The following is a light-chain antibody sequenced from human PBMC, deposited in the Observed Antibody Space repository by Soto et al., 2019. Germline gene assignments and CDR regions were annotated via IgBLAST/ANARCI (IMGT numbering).Light chain of an antibody. CDR3: RSFTRSTSYV. J-gene: IGLJ1*01. CDR1: SSDVGAYNY. Sequence: QSALTQPASVSGSPGQSITISCTGTSSDVGAYNYVSWYQQHPGKVPKLMIYDVSDRPSGVSNRFSGSKSGNTASLTISGLQAEDEADYYCRSFTRSTSYVFGTGTKVTVL. V-gene: IGLV2-14*03. CDR2: DVS.